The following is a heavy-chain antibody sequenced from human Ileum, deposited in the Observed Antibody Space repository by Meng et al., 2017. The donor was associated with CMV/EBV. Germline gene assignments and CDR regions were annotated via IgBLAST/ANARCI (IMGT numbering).Heavy chain of an antibody. D-gene: IGHD3-10*01. CDR3: ARAEDFYGSGTPYFY. CDR1: GYTFTGYY. J-gene: IGHJ4*02. CDR2: ITPNSGGT. Sequence: ASVKVSCKASGYTFTGYYIHWVRQAPGQGLEWMGWITPNSGGTNYAQKFRGRVAMTRDTSISTAYMELSGLTSDDTAVYYCARAEDFYGSGTPYFYWGQGTQVT. V-gene: IGHV1-2*02.